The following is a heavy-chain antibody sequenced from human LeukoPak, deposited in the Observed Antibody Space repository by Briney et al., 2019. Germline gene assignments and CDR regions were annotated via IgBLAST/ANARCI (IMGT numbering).Heavy chain of an antibody. CDR2: ISKDGRKN. D-gene: IGHD3-10*01. J-gene: IGHJ4*02. Sequence: PGGSLRLSCEASGFSFNTSGVHWVRQAPGRGLEWMAVISKDGRKNHYADSVKGRFTISRDNSKSTLFLQMNSVRPEDTAIYYCARDLLNYGSAYYDVGIFDSWGQGTLVTVSS. V-gene: IGHV3-30*04. CDR1: GFSFNTSG. CDR3: ARDLLNYGSAYYDVGIFDS.